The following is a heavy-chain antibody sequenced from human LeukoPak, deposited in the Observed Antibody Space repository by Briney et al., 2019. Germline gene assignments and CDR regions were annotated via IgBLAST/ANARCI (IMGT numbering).Heavy chain of an antibody. J-gene: IGHJ3*02. Sequence: SQTLSLTCTVSGYSIGSGYYWGWIRQPPGKGLEWIGSIYHIGSTYYNPSPKSRVTISVDTSKNQLSLKRSSVPAADTAVYYCARDHGVHTYYYDSSGYYYSAFDIWGQGTMVTVSS. CDR1: GYSIGSGYY. D-gene: IGHD3-22*01. V-gene: IGHV4-38-2*02. CDR2: IYHIGST. CDR3: ARDHGVHTYYYDSSGYYYSAFDI.